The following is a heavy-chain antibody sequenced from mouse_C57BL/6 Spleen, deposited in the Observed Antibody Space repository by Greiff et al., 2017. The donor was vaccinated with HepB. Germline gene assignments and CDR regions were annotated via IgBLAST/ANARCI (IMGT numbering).Heavy chain of an antibody. D-gene: IGHD1-1*01. CDR1: SFNIKDYY. CDR2: IDPEDGDT. Sequence: EVQLQQSGAELVRPGASVKLSCTASSFNIKDYYMHWVKQRPEQGLEWIGRIDPEDGDTEYAPKFQGKATMTADTSSNTAYLQLSSLTSEDTAVYYCTKGVYGSSYFDYWGQGTTLTVSS. J-gene: IGHJ2*01. CDR3: TKGVYGSSYFDY. V-gene: IGHV14-1*01.